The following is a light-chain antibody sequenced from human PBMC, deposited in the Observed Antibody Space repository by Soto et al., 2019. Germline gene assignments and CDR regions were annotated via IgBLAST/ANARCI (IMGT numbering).Light chain of an antibody. CDR3: QQYNNLWT. CDR2: GAS. Sequence: EVVLTQSPATLSVSPGERATLSCRASESVRTSLAWYQQKPGQAPRLLIYGASTRATGIPARFSGSGSGTEFNLTISSLQSEDFAVYYCQQYNNLWTFGQGTKVDIK. CDR1: ESVRTS. V-gene: IGKV3-15*01. J-gene: IGKJ1*01.